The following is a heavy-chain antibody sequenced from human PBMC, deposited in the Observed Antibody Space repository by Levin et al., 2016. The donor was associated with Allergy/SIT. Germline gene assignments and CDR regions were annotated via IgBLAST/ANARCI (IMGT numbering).Heavy chain of an antibody. J-gene: IGHJ6*03. Sequence: WIRQPPGKGLEWIGEINHSGSTNYNPSLKSRVTISVDTSKNQFSLKLSSVTAADTAVYYCARDRPWPTPYYYYYYMDVWGKGTTVTVSS. V-gene: IGHV4-34*01. CDR3: ARDRPWPTPYYYYYYMDV. CDR2: INHSGST.